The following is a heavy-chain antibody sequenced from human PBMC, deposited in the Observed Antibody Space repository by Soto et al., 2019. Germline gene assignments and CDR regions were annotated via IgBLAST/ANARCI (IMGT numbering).Heavy chain of an antibody. D-gene: IGHD3-22*01. CDR1: GGTISNYY. V-gene: IGHV4-59*01. J-gene: IGHJ4*02. CDR3: ARHKYFSDSSGYYSAFDY. CDR2: VFYSGKI. Sequence: ETLSLTCAVSGGTISNYYWSWIRQPPGKGLEWIGYVFYSGKINYNPSLKSRVTISVDTSKNQFSLKLTSLTAADTAVYYCARHKYFSDSSGYYSAFDYWGQGTLVTVSS.